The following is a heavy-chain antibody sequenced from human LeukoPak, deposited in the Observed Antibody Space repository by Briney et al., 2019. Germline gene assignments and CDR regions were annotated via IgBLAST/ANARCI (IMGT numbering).Heavy chain of an antibody. CDR3: AREGSYYNAPEY. CDR1: GYTFTGYY. D-gene: IGHD3-10*01. Sequence: ASVKVSCKASGYTFTGYYMHWVRQAPGQGLEWMGWINPNSGGTNYAQKFQGRVTITRDTSTSTAYMELSRLRSDDTAVYYCAREGSYYNAPEYWGQGTLVTVSS. V-gene: IGHV1-2*02. CDR2: INPNSGGT. J-gene: IGHJ4*02.